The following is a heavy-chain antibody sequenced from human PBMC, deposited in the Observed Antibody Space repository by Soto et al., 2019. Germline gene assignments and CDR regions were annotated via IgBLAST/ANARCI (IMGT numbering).Heavy chain of an antibody. CDR2: IRSKANSYAT. J-gene: IGHJ6*02. D-gene: IGHD2-2*01. Sequence: GGSLRLSCAASGVSFSDSTLYWFRQASGKGLEWVGRIRSKANSYATAYAASVKGRFTISRDDSKNTLFLQMNSLRAEDTAVYYCAKDESPYIVLVPIAMSFLVLGVWGQGTTVTVSS. CDR1: GVSFSDST. CDR3: AKDESPYIVLVPIAMSFLVLGV. V-gene: IGHV3-73*01.